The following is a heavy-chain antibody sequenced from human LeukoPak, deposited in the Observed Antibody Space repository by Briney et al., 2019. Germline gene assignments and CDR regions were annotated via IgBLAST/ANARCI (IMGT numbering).Heavy chain of an antibody. CDR3: ARAPFTIFGVALDY. D-gene: IGHD3-3*01. CDR1: GYTFTGYY. Sequence: ASVKVSCKASGYTFTGYYMHWVRQAPGQGLEWMGWINPNSGGTNYAQKFQGRVTMTRDTSISTVYMELSRLRSDDTAVYYCARAPFTIFGVALDYWGQGTLVTVSS. CDR2: INPNSGGT. V-gene: IGHV1-2*02. J-gene: IGHJ4*02.